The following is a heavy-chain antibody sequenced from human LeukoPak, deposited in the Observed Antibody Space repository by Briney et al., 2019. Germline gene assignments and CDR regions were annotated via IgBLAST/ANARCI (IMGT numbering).Heavy chain of an antibody. V-gene: IGHV3-74*01. CDR3: ARGRPHGNDY. D-gene: IGHD4-23*01. J-gene: IGHJ4*02. CDR1: GFTFRTYW. CDR2: IASDGNST. Sequence: GGSLRLSCAASGFTFRTYWMNWVRQAPGKGLVWVSRIASDGNSTTYADSVKGRFSISRDNAKNTLYLQMNSLRVEDTAVYYCARGRPHGNDYWGQGTLVTVSS.